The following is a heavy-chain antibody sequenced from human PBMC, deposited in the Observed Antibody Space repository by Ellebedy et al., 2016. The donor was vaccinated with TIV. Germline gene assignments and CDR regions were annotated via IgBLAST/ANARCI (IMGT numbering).Heavy chain of an antibody. J-gene: IGHJ4*02. CDR1: GYTFTDYY. V-gene: IGHV1-2*02. CDR2: INPNGGAT. CDR3: ARPLDSGYDSAYFDY. D-gene: IGHD5-12*01. Sequence: ASVKVSXKTSGYTFTDYYIHWVRQAPRLGLEWMGWINPNGGATISAQKFQGRITMTRDTSSGTAYMELRGLRYDDTAVYYCARPLDSGYDSAYFDYWGQGTLVTVSP.